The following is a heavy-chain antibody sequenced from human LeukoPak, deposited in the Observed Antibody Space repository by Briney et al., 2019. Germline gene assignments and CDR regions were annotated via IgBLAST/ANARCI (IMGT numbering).Heavy chain of an antibody. V-gene: IGHV3-23*01. D-gene: IGHD6-13*01. Sequence: GGSLRLSCAASGFTFSSYGMSWVRQAPGKGLEWVSAISGSGGSTYYADSVKGRFTISRDNSKNTLYLQMNSLRAEDTAVYYCAKSGGSSWYGSPYYFDYWGQGTLVTASS. CDR2: ISGSGGST. CDR1: GFTFSSYG. CDR3: AKSGGSSWYGSPYYFDY. J-gene: IGHJ4*02.